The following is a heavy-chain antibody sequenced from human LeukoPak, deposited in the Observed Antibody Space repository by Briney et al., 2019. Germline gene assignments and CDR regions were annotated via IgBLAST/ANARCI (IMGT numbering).Heavy chain of an antibody. CDR2: IYSGGST. J-gene: IGHJ4*02. CDR3: ARAGKSGTPVDY. D-gene: IGHD2-2*01. V-gene: IGHV3-66*01. Sequence: GGSLRLSCAASGFTVSSNYMSWVRQAPGKGLEWVSVIYSGGSTYYADSVKGRFTISRDNSKNTLYLQLNSPRAEDTAVYYCARAGKSGTPVDYWGQGTLVTVSS. CDR1: GFTVSSNY.